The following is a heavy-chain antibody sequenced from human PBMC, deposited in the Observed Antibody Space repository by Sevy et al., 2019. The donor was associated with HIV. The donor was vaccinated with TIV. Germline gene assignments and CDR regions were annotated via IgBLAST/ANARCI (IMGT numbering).Heavy chain of an antibody. V-gene: IGHV3-23*01. CDR1: GFTFNIYS. J-gene: IGHJ4*02. D-gene: IGHD2-2*01. Sequence: GGSLRLSCAASGFTFNIYSMSWVRQTPGKGLEWVATLSFGCGKINHADSVKGRFTMSRDDSKNATYLIMNNLRVEDTAIYYCAREGCTKPHDYWGQRTLVTVSS. CDR2: LSFGCGKI. CDR3: AREGCTKPHDY.